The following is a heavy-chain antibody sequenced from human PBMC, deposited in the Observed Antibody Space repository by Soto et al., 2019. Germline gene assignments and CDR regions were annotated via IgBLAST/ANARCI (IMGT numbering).Heavy chain of an antibody. Sequence: PGGSLRLSCAASGFTISGYWMHWVRQGPGKGLAWVSRMNSDGSITTYADSVKGRFTISRDNAKNTLYLQMNSLRAEDTSVYYCARGDGYHLPSKIDYYYYMDLWGKGTTVTVSS. V-gene: IGHV3-74*01. CDR3: ARGDGYHLPSKIDYYYYMDL. J-gene: IGHJ6*03. CDR2: MNSDGSIT. CDR1: GFTISGYW. D-gene: IGHD2-2*01.